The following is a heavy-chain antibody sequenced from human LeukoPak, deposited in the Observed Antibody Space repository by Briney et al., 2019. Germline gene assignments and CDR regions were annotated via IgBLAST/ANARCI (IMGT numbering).Heavy chain of an antibody. D-gene: IGHD4-17*01. CDR1: GGSISSYY. J-gene: IGHJ4*02. CDR3: ARASHDYGDYSHFDY. Sequence: SSETLSLTCTVSGGSISSYYWSWIRQPPGKGLEWIGEIYHSGSTNFNPSLKTRVTISVDKSKKHFSLKMTSVTAADTAVYYCARASHDYGDYSHFDYWGQGTLVTVSS. V-gene: IGHV4-59*12. CDR2: IYHSGST.